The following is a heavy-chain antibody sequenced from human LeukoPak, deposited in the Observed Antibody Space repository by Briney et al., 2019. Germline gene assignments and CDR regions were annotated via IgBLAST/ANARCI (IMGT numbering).Heavy chain of an antibody. V-gene: IGHV3-53*01. J-gene: IGHJ4*02. CDR3: ARMLSSSWYFDF. Sequence: QAGGSLRLSCAASGFTFSDYYMSWIRQAPGKGLEWVSVIYSGGSTYYVHSVKGRFTISRDNYKNTLYLQMNSLRAEDTAVYYCARMLSSSWYFDFWGEGTLVTVSS. CDR1: GFTFSDYY. CDR2: IYSGGST. D-gene: IGHD6-13*01.